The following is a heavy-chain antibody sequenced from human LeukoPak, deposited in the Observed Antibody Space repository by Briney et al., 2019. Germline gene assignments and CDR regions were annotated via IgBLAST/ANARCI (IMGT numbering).Heavy chain of an antibody. J-gene: IGHJ6*02. D-gene: IGHD2-2*01. Sequence: SETLSLTCTVSGGSINSYYWSWIRQPPGKGLEWIGYIYYSGSTNYNPSLKSRVAISVDTSKNQFSLKLSSVTAADTAVYYCQAAAQRYYYYGMDVWGQGTTVTVSS. CDR2: IYYSGST. CDR1: GGSINSYY. CDR3: QAAAQRYYYYGMDV. V-gene: IGHV4-59*01.